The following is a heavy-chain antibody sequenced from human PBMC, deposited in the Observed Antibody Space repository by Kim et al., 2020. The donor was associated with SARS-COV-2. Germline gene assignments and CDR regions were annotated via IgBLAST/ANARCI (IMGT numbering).Heavy chain of an antibody. CDR2: ISSSGSTI. CDR1: GFTFSSYE. V-gene: IGHV3-48*03. Sequence: GGSLRLSCAASGFTFSSYEMNWVRQAPGKGLEWVSYISSSGSTIYYADSVKGRFTISRDNAKNSLYLQMNSLRAEDTAVYYCARDVCSSGCPNPYYYYGMDVWGQGTTVTVSS. CDR3: ARDVCSSGCPNPYYYYGMDV. J-gene: IGHJ6*02. D-gene: IGHD6-19*01.